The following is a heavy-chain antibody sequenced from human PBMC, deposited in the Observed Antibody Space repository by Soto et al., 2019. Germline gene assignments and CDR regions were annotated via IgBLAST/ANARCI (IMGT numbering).Heavy chain of an antibody. CDR3: AKEPYSSGWSLTEYYFDY. CDR1: GFTFSSYA. D-gene: IGHD6-19*01. V-gene: IGHV3-23*01. J-gene: IGHJ4*02. Sequence: PGGSLRLSCAASGFTFSSYAMSWVRQAPGKGLEWVSAISGSGGSTYYADSVKGRFTISRDNSKNTLYLQMNSLRAEDTAVYYCAKEPYSSGWSLTEYYFDYWGQGTLVTVSS. CDR2: ISGSGGST.